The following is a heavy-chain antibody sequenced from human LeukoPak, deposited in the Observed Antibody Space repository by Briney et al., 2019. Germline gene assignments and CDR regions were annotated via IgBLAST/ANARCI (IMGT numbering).Heavy chain of an antibody. CDR3: ARADYDTSGYKFDY. V-gene: IGHV1-2*06. CDR1: GYTFTGYY. J-gene: IGHJ4*02. D-gene: IGHD3-22*01. Sequence: GESLKVPCKASGYTFTGYYMHWVRQAPGQGLEWMGRITPNSGGTSSGQKFQGRLTMTRDTSISTAYMELSRLSSDDTAVYYCARADYDTSGYKFDYWGQGTLVTVSS. CDR2: ITPNSGGT.